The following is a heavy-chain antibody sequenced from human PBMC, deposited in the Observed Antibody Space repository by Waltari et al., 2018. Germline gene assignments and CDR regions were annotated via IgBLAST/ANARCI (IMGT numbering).Heavy chain of an antibody. V-gene: IGHV1-69-2*01. Sequence: EVQLVQSGAEVKKPGATVKISCKASGYTFIDYFMHWVQQAPGKGLEWVGRIDPEDGETLYAEKFQGRVTITADTSTDTSYLELSSLRSDDTAVYYCAPLPGGSGQTFDYWGQGTLLTVSS. J-gene: IGHJ4*02. CDR3: APLPGGSGQTFDY. D-gene: IGHD3-10*01. CDR2: IDPEDGET. CDR1: GYTFIDYF.